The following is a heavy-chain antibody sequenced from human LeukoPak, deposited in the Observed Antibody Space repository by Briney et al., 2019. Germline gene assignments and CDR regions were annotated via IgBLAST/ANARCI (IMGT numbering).Heavy chain of an antibody. Sequence: SETLSLTCTVSGGSISSYYWSWIRQPPGKGLEWIGYIYYSGSTNYNPSLKSRVTISVDTSKNQFSLKLSSVTAADTAVYYCARADSIQLLDYWGQGTLVTVSS. V-gene: IGHV4-59*01. J-gene: IGHJ4*02. D-gene: IGHD5-18*01. CDR3: ARADSIQLLDY. CDR2: IYYSGST. CDR1: GGSISSYY.